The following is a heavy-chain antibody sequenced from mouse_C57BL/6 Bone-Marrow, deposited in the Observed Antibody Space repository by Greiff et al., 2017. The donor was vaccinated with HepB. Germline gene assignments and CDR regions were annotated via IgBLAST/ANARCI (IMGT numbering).Heavy chain of an antibody. Sequence: EVQRVESGGGLVKPGGSLKLSCAASGFTFSSYAMSWVRQTPEKRLEWVATISDGGSYTYYPDNVKGRFTISRDNAKNNLYLQMSHLKSEDTAMYYCAREDGFPYYFDYWGQGTTLTVSS. CDR1: GFTFSSYA. V-gene: IGHV5-4*01. CDR2: ISDGGSYT. D-gene: IGHD2-3*01. J-gene: IGHJ2*01. CDR3: AREDGFPYYFDY.